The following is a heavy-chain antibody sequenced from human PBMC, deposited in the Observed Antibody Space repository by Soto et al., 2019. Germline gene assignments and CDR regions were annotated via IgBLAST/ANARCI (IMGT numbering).Heavy chain of an antibody. V-gene: IGHV1-69*13. CDR3: ASRERFPYRDY. Sequence: VASVKVSCKASGGTFSSYAISWVRQAPGQGLEWMGGIIPIFGTANYAQKFQGRVTITADESTSTAYMELSSLRSEDTAVYYCASRERFPYRDYWGQGTLVTVS. CDR1: GGTFSSYA. D-gene: IGHD3-3*01. CDR2: IIPIFGTA. J-gene: IGHJ4*02.